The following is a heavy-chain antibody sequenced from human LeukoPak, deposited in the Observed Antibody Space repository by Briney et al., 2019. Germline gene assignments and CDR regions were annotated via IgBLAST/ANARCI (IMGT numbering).Heavy chain of an antibody. CDR1: GGSISSSSYY. Sequence: SETLSLTCTVSGGSISSSSYYWGWIRQPPGKGLEWIGSIYYSGSTYYNPSFKSRVTISVDTSKNQFSLKLSSVTAADTAVYYCASGRVAAASSYWGQGTLVTVSS. J-gene: IGHJ4*02. V-gene: IGHV4-39*01. CDR3: ASGRVAAASSY. D-gene: IGHD6-13*01. CDR2: IYYSGST.